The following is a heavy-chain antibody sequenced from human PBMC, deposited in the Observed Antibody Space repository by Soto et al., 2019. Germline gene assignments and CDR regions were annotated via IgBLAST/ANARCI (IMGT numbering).Heavy chain of an antibody. D-gene: IGHD4-17*01. J-gene: IGHJ6*02. Sequence: SXTQSLTCTVSGGSISSSSSYWVWIRQPPGKGLEWIGSIYYSGSTYYNPSLKSRVTISVDTSKNQFSLKLSSVTAADTAVYYCASYGDYGYGMDVWGQGTTVTVSS. CDR2: IYYSGST. CDR3: ASYGDYGYGMDV. V-gene: IGHV4-39*01. CDR1: GGSISSSSSY.